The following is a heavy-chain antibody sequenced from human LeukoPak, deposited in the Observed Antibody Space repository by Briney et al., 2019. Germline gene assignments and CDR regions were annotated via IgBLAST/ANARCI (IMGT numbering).Heavy chain of an antibody. V-gene: IGHV3-23*01. CDR2: ISGSGSST. J-gene: IGHJ6*02. CDR3: ARKDVRSAMIFLDV. CDR1: GFSLSGYA. Sequence: GASLRLSCAASGFSLSGYAMSWVRQAPGKGPEWVSHISGSGSSTYNADSVKGRFTISRDNSKNSVYLQMSSLRADDTAVYSCARKDVRSAMIFLDVWGQGTTVTVSS. D-gene: IGHD3/OR15-3a*01.